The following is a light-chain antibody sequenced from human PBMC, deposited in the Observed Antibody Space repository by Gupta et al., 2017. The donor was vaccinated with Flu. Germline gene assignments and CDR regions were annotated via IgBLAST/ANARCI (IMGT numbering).Light chain of an antibody. J-gene: IGLJ2*01. V-gene: IGLV2-14*03. CDR1: SSDVGGYDY. Sequence: QSALTQPASVSGSPGQSITISCTGTSSDVGGYDYVSWYQQHPGKAPTVMIYDVSNRPSGVSNRVSGSKSGTTASLTISGLQAEDDDDYYCSSYARSSTVVFGGGTKLTVL. CDR2: DVS. CDR3: SSYARSSTVV.